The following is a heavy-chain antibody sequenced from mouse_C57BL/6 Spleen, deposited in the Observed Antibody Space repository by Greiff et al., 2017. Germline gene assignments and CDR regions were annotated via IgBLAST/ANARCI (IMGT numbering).Heavy chain of an antibody. CDR1: GYTFTSYW. Sequence: VQLQQSGAELVKPGASVKLSCKASGYTFTSYWMHWVKQRPGQGLEWIGMIHPNSGGTNYNEKFKSKATLTVDKSSSTAYMQLSSLTSEESAVYYCARKGEDYFDYWGQGTTLTVSS. V-gene: IGHV1-64*01. CDR2: IHPNSGGT. CDR3: ARKGEDYFDY. J-gene: IGHJ2*01.